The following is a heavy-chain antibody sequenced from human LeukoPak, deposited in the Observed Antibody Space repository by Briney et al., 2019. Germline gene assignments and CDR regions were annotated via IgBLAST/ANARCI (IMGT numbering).Heavy chain of an antibody. J-gene: IGHJ4*02. CDR1: GFTFSSYW. V-gene: IGHV3-74*03. CDR2: INSDGSST. CDR3: ARDVDYHVTSECFDY. D-gene: IGHD3-22*01. Sequence: GGSLRLSCAASGFTFSSYWMHWARQAPGKGLVWVSRINSDGSSTTYADSVKGRFAIARDNAKNTLYLQMNSLRPEDTAVYYCARDVDYHVTSECFDYWGQGTLVTVSS.